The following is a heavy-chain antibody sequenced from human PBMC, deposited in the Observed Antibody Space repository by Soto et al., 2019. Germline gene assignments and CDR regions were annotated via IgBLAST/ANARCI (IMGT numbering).Heavy chain of an antibody. CDR3: ARDDARRCESADY. CDR2: IIPIFGTA. V-gene: IGHV1-69*13. CDR1: GGTFTSYA. J-gene: IGHJ4*02. D-gene: IGHD2-8*01. Sequence: GASVKVSCKASGGTFTSYAISWVRQAPGQGLEWMGGIIPIFGTANYAQKFQGRVTITADESTSTAYMELSSLRSEDTAVYYGARDDARRCESADYWGQGTLVTVSS.